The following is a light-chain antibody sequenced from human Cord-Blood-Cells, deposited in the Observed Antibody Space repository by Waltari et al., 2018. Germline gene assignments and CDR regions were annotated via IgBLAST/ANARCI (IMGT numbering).Light chain of an antibody. CDR1: SGHSSYA. Sequence: QLVLTQSPSASASLGASVKLTCTLSSGHSSYAIAWHQQQPEKGPRYLMKLNGDGSHSKGDGIPDRFSGSSSGAERYLTISSLQSEDDADYYCQTWGTGIQVFGGGTKLTVL. CDR2: LNGDGSH. J-gene: IGLJ3*02. CDR3: QTWGTGIQV. V-gene: IGLV4-69*01.